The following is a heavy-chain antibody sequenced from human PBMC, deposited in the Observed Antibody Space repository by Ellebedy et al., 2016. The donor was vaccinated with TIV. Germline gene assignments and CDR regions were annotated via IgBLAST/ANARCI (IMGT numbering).Heavy chain of an antibody. Sequence: SETLSLXCAVYGGSFSGYQWSWIRQPPGKGLEWIGDIKHSGSTNYSPSLKSRLTISADTSKNQFSLKLNSVTAADAAVYYCARGLIAVADTFFFDSWGQGTLVTVSS. CDR3: ARGLIAVADTFFFDS. V-gene: IGHV4-34*01. J-gene: IGHJ4*02. CDR2: IKHSGST. D-gene: IGHD6-19*01. CDR1: GGSFSGYQ.